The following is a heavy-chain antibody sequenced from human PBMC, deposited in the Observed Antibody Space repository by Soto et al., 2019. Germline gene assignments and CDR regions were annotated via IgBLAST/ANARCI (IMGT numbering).Heavy chain of an antibody. CDR2: IYSGGST. J-gene: IGHJ6*03. D-gene: IGHD4-17*01. CDR1: GFTVSSNY. CDR3: ARARYGDSFNYYMDV. Sequence: GGSLRLSCAASGFTVSSNYMSWVRQAPGKGLEWVSVIYSGGSTYYADSVKGRFTISRHNSKNTLYLQMNSLRAEDTAVYYCARARYGDSFNYYMDVWGKGTTVTVSS. V-gene: IGHV3-53*04.